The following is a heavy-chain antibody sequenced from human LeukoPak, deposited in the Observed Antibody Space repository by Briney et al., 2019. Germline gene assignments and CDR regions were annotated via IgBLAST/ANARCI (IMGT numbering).Heavy chain of an antibody. CDR2: MYSNGNI. Sequence: SETLSLTCSISGGSISSYYWTWIRQPPGKGLECIGYMYSNGNINYNPSLKSRVTISIDTSKNQFSLKLSSVTAADTALYYCARVAGGGFDPWDQGTLVTVSS. D-gene: IGHD1-1*01. CDR1: GGSISSYY. J-gene: IGHJ5*02. V-gene: IGHV4-59*01. CDR3: ARVAGGGFDP.